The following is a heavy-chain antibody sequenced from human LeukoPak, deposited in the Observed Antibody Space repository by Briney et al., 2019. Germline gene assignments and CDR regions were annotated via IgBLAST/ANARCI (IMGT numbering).Heavy chain of an antibody. D-gene: IGHD5-18*01. Sequence: GSLRLSCAASGFIFSSYSMNWVRQAPGKGLEWVSSISSSSGYIYYADSVKGRFTISRDNAKNSLYLQMNSLRAEDTAVYYCARDGYSYGSGYYYYYMDVWGKGTTVTISS. J-gene: IGHJ6*03. V-gene: IGHV3-21*01. CDR2: ISSSSGYI. CDR1: GFIFSSYS. CDR3: ARDGYSYGSGYYYYYMDV.